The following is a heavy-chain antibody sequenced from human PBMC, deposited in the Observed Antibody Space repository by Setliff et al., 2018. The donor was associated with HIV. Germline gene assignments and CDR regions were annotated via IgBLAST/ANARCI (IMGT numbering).Heavy chain of an antibody. Sequence: PGGSLRLSCAASGFTFEDYAMHWVRQAPGKGLEWVAGISWDSGNRGYGASAEGRFTVSRDNAKNSLYLQMDSLRPEDTALYYCTREQWSPLMAYDIWGQGTMVTVSS. V-gene: IGHV3-9*01. D-gene: IGHD6-19*01. CDR3: TREQWSPLMAYDI. CDR1: GFTFEDYA. CDR2: ISWDSGNR. J-gene: IGHJ3*02.